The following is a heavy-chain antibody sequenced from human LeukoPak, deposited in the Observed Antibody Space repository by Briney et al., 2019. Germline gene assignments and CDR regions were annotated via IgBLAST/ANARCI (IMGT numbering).Heavy chain of an antibody. D-gene: IGHD3-10*01. V-gene: IGHV4-4*07. CDR2: IYSSGIT. CDR1: GGSVSGYY. J-gene: IGHJ6*03. Sequence: PSETLSLTCTVSGGSVSGYYWSLIRQPAGKGLEWIGRIYSSGITTYNPSLKSRVTMSVDTSKNQLSLKLTSVTATDTAVYYCVRDSGSGSNRYMDVWGKGTTVTVPS. CDR3: VRDSGSGSNRYMDV.